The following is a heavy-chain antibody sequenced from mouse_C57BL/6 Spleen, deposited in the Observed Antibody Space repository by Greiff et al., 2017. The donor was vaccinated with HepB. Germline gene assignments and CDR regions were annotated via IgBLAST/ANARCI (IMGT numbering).Heavy chain of an antibody. CDR1: GYTFTDYE. CDR3: ARSLYGYDDA. V-gene: IGHV1-15*01. J-gene: IGHJ2*01. Sequence: VKLVESGAELVRPGASVTLSCKASGYTFTDYEMHWVKQTPVHGLEWIGYIYPRDGSTKYNEKFKGKATLTADKSSSTAYMQLNSLTSEDSAVYFCARSLYGYDDAWGQGTTLTVSS. CDR2: IYPRDGST. D-gene: IGHD2-2*01.